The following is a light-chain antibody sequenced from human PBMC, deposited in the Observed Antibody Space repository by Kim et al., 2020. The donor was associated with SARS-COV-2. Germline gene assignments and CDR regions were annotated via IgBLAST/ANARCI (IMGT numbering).Light chain of an antibody. CDR2: TVS. CDR3: ISYTSSRSWV. V-gene: IGLV2-14*03. CDR1: SVDAGANTY. J-gene: IGLJ3*02. Sequence: QAITSPCPVTSVDAGANTYVSWYQQHPRKPPKLLIYTVSERPSGVSARFSGSKSGNTASLTISGLQAEDEADYYCISYTSSRSWVFGGGTKLTVL.